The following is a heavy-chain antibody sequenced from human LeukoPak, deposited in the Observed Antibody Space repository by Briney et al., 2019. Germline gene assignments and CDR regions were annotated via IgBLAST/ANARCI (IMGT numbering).Heavy chain of an antibody. D-gene: IGHD5-24*01. J-gene: IGHJ4*02. CDR1: GFTVSSNY. CDR2: IYSDGTT. CDR3: ARGDGYIIRD. V-gene: IGHV3-53*01. Sequence: GALRLSCAASGFTVSSNYMSWVRQAPGKGLEWVSIIYSDGTTYYADSVEGRFTISTDNSKSTLYLQMNSLRVEDTAVYYCARGDGYIIRDWGQGTLVTVSS.